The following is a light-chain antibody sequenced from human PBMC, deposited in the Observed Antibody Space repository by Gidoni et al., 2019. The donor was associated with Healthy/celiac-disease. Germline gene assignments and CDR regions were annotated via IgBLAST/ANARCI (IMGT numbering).Light chain of an antibody. CDR1: QSVSSN. V-gene: IGKV3-15*01. J-gene: IGKJ2*01. Sequence: EIVMTQSPATLSVSPGERTTLSCRASQSVSSNLVGYQQKPGQAPRLLIYGASTRATGIPARFSGSGSGTEFTLTISSLQSEDFAVYYCQQYNNWPRRTFGQGTKLEIK. CDR3: QQYNNWPRRT. CDR2: GAS.